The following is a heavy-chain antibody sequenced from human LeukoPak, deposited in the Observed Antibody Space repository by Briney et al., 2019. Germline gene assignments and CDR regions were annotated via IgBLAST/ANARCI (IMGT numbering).Heavy chain of an antibody. J-gene: IGHJ6*03. CDR3: ARAFRGGYYMDV. Sequence: SETLSLTCTVSGGSISSYYWSWIRQPPGKGLEWIGYLYSSGSTNYNPSLESRVTITEDTSKNQLSLRRNSVTAADTAAYYCARAFRGGYYMDVWGKGTTVTVSS. CDR1: GGSISSYY. CDR2: LYSSGST. V-gene: IGHV4-59*01. D-gene: IGHD3-16*01.